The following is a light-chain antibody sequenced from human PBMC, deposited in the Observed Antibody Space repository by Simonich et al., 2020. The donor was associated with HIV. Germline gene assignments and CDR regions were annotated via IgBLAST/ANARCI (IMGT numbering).Light chain of an antibody. J-gene: IGKJ2*01. CDR2: WAS. V-gene: IGKV4-1*01. CDR1: QSVLYNSNNKNY. CDR3: QQYFSTPYT. Sequence: DIVMTQSPDSLAVSLGERATINCKSSQSVLYNSNNKNYLVWYQQKPGQPPKLLIYWASTRESGVPDRFSGSGSVTNFTLTISSLQAEDVALYYCQQYFSTPYTFGQGTKLEIK.